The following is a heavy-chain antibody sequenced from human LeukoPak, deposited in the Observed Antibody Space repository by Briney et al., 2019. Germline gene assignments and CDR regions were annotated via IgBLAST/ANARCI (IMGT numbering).Heavy chain of an antibody. CDR3: ARRSPYSSSRGGWFVP. D-gene: IGHD6-13*01. CDR1: GYTFTSYG. J-gene: IGHJ5*02. Sequence: ASVKVSCKASGYTFTSYGISWVRQAPGQGLEWMGWISAYNGNTNYAQKLQGRVTMTTDTSTSTAYMELRSLRSDDTAVYYCARRSPYSSSRGGWFVPWGQGTLVTVSS. CDR2: ISAYNGNT. V-gene: IGHV1-18*01.